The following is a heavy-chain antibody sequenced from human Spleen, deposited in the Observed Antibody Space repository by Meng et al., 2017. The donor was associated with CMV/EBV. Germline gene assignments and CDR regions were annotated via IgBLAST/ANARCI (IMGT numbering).Heavy chain of an antibody. Sequence: GGSLRLSCAASGLTFSSYAMHWVRQAPGKGLEWVAVISYDGSNTYYADSVKGRFTISRDTSKNTLFLQMSTLRTEDTAVYYCARVLGSNYYGSGSPDYWGQGTLVTVSS. J-gene: IGHJ4*02. CDR3: ARVLGSNYYGSGSPDY. CDR1: GLTFSSYA. D-gene: IGHD3-10*01. CDR2: ISYDGSNT. V-gene: IGHV3-30*15.